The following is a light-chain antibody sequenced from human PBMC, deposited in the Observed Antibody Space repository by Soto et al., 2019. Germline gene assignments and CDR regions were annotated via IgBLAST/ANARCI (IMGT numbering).Light chain of an antibody. CDR2: AAS. Sequence: DSQLTQSPSFLPASVGDRVTMTCRASQGINRFFAWYQQTPGKAPTLLIYAASTLQSGVPSRFSGSGSGKEFPLTISRLPPDDFATYYCQQYNTYSTFGQGTRLEIK. CDR1: QGINRF. V-gene: IGKV1-9*01. J-gene: IGKJ5*01. CDR3: QQYNTYST.